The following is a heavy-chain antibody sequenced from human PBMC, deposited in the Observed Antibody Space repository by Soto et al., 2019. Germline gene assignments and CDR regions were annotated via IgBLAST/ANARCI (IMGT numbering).Heavy chain of an antibody. CDR3: AKVAVQYFDWLSGGIDS. Sequence: GGSLRLSCAASGFTFDDYAMHWVRQTPGKGLEWVSGIWWNRAIIYHADSVKGRFTISRDNSKNTLYLQMNGLRAEDSAIYYCAKVAVQYFDWLSGGIDSWGQGTRVTVSS. CDR1: GFTFDDYA. V-gene: IGHV3-9*01. J-gene: IGHJ4*02. D-gene: IGHD3-9*01. CDR2: IWWNRAII.